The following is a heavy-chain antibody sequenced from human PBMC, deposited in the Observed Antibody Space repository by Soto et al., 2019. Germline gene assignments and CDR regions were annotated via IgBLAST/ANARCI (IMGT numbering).Heavy chain of an antibody. CDR1: GGTFGSYA. CDR3: ATALGCRSTSCTLDY. J-gene: IGHJ4*02. Sequence: QGQLVQSGAEVKKPGSSVKVSCKASGGTFGSYAFSWVRQAPGQGLEWMGGIIPVSGAAHYAQKFQGRVTIPEDESTSTAYMELSSLSSQDTAVYYCATALGCRSTSCTLDYWGQGTRVIVSS. D-gene: IGHD2-2*01. CDR2: IIPVSGAA. V-gene: IGHV1-69*01.